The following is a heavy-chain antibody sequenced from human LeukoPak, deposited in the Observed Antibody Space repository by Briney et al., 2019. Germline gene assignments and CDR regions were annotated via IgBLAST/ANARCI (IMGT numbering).Heavy chain of an antibody. Sequence: GASVKVSCKASGYTFTGYYMHWVRQPPGRGLEWMGWINPNSGCTKYSHKFQDRLTMNRDTYFSTAYLALRRLPAADTAVSYCARVSARFAYGYGYWGQGTLVTVSS. V-gene: IGHV1-2*02. D-gene: IGHD5-12*01. J-gene: IGHJ4*02. CDR1: GYTFTGYY. CDR3: ARVSARFAYGYGY. CDR2: INPNSGCT.